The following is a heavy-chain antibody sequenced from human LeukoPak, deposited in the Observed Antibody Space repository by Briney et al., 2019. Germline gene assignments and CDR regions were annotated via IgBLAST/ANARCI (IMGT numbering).Heavy chain of an antibody. CDR2: IYYSGST. J-gene: IGHJ4*02. CDR3: GRTKKDILTGYLFDY. D-gene: IGHD3-9*01. Sequence: SETLSLTCTVSGGSISSYYWSWIRQPPGKGLEWIGYIYYSGSTNYNPSLKSRVTISVDTSKNQFSLKLSSVTAADTAVYYCGRTKKDILTGYLFDYWGQGTLVTVSS. V-gene: IGHV4-59*01. CDR1: GGSISSYY.